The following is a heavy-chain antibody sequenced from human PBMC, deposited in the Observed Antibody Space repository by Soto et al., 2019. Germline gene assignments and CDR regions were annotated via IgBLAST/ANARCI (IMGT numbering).Heavy chain of an antibody. V-gene: IGHV4-30-4*01. J-gene: IGHJ6*02. CDR1: GGSISSGDYY. CDR2: IYYSGST. Sequence: LSLTCTVSGGSISSGDYYWSWIRQPPGKGLEWIGYIYYSGSTYYNPSLKSRVTISVDTSKNQFSLKLSSVTAADTAVYYCARDFGVVYGMDVWGQGTTVTVSS. D-gene: IGHD3-3*01. CDR3: ARDFGVVYGMDV.